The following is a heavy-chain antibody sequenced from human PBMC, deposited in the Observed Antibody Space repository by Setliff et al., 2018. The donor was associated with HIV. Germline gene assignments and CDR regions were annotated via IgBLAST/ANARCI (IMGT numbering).Heavy chain of an antibody. Sequence: GGSLRLSCAASGFSFSSYGMHWVRQAPGKGLEWVAVMSYDGSNKYYADSVKGRFTISRDNSKNTLYLQMNSLRAEDTAVYYCATSDYGGNSGHFQHWGQGTLVTVSS. D-gene: IGHD4-17*01. CDR2: MSYDGSNK. V-gene: IGHV3-30*03. CDR3: ATSDYGGNSGHFQH. CDR1: GFSFSSYG. J-gene: IGHJ1*01.